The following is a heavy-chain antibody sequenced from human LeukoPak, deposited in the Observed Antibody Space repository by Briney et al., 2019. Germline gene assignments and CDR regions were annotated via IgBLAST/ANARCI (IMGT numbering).Heavy chain of an antibody. CDR1: GGTFSRYA. V-gene: IGHV1-69*13. D-gene: IGHD2-2*01. CDR3: ARAGLVVPAATNYYYYGMDV. Sequence: VASVKVSCKASGGTFSRYAISWVRQAPGQGLEWMGGIIPIFGTANYAQKFQGRVTITADESTGTAYMELSSLRSEDTAVYYCARAGLVVPAATNYYYYGMDVWGQGTTVTVSS. CDR2: IIPIFGTA. J-gene: IGHJ6*02.